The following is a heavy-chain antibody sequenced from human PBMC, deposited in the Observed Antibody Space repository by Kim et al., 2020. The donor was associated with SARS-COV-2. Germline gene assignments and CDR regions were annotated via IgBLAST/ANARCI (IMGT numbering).Heavy chain of an antibody. CDR1: GGTFSSYA. Sequence: SVKVSCKASGGTFSSYAISWVRQAPGQGLEWMGGIIPIFGTANYAQKFQGRVTITADESTSTAYMELSSLRSEDTAVYYCARDGPIAVAGMGWFDPWGQGTLVTVSS. D-gene: IGHD6-19*01. CDR2: IIPIFGTA. J-gene: IGHJ5*02. V-gene: IGHV1-69*13. CDR3: ARDGPIAVAGMGWFDP.